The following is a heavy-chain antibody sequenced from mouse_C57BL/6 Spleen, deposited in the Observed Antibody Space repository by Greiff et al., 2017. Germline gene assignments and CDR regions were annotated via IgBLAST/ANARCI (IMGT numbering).Heavy chain of an antibody. J-gene: IGHJ4*01. CDR2: IDPSDSYT. CDR1: GYSFTDYR. CDR3: ARSEVGDAMDY. V-gene: IGHV1-69*01. Sequence: QVHLQQPGAELVMPGASVTLSCKASGYSFTDYRMHWVKQRTGQGLEWIGVIDPSDSYTSYNQKFKGKSTLTVDKSSSTAYMQRSSLTSEESAVYYWARSEVGDAMDYGGQGTSVTVAS.